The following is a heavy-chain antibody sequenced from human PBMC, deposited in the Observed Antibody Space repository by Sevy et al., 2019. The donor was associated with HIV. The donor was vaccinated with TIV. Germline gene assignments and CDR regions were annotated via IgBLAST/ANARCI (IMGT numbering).Heavy chain of an antibody. CDR3: ARDHVKDGDLGYYYYYAMDV. Sequence: GGCLRLSCAASGFSISDYYMSWIRQAPGKGPQWISYISSNSDTIYYTDSVKGRFTISRDNAKNSLYLQMSSLRAEDTAIYYCARDHVKDGDLGYYYYYAMDVWGRGTTVTVSS. D-gene: IGHD4-17*01. CDR1: GFSISDYY. J-gene: IGHJ6*02. V-gene: IGHV3-11*01. CDR2: ISSNSDTI.